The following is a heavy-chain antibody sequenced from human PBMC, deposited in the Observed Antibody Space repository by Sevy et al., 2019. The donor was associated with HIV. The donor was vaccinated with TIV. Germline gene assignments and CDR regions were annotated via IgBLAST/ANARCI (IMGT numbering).Heavy chain of an antibody. J-gene: IGHJ4*02. CDR3: ARGDSLVVPPATVDY. D-gene: IGHD2-2*01. Sequence: ASVKVSCKASGYTFTDYYIHWVRQAPGQGLEWMGWINPHIGGTNFAQKFQGRVTMTRDTSFSTAYLDLSRLRSDDTAIYYCARGDSLVVPPATVDYWGQGTLVTVSS. V-gene: IGHV1-2*02. CDR2: INPHIGGT. CDR1: GYTFTDYY.